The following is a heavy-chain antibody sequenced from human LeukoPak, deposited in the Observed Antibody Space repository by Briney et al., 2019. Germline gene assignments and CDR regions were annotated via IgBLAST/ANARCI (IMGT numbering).Heavy chain of an antibody. CDR1: GFIVSGDF. D-gene: IGHD3-10*02. V-gene: IGHV3-53*01. CDR3: ARDPYVSNFDY. J-gene: IGHJ4*02. Sequence: GGSLRLSCAASGFIVSGDFMSWVRQAPGKGLEWVSVIYSDGSTYYADSVKGRFTISRDNAQNSLYLHMHSLRVEDTAVYYCARDPYVSNFDYWGQGTLVTVSS. CDR2: IYSDGST.